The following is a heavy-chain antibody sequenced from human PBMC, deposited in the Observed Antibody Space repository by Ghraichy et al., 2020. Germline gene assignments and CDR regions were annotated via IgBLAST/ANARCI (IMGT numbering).Heavy chain of an antibody. Sequence: GGSLRLSCAASGFTFSTYAMSWVRQAPGKGLEWVSAISESDAGTYYIDSVKGRFTISRDNSKNTLYLQMNSLRVEDTAVYYCAKDQRAGYNNNYFYYWGQGIQVTVSS. CDR1: GFTFSTYA. V-gene: IGHV3-23*01. CDR2: ISESDAGT. D-gene: IGHD5-24*01. J-gene: IGHJ4*02. CDR3: AKDQRAGYNNNYFYY.